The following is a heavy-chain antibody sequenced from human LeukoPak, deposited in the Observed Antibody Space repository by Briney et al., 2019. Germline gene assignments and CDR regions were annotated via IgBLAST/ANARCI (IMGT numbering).Heavy chain of an antibody. CDR1: GFTFSSYA. Sequence: GGSLRLSCPASGFTFSSYAMSWVRQAPGKGLEWVSAISGSGGSTYYADSVKGRFTISRDNSKNTLYLQMNSLRAEDTAVYYCAKDSQNIVVVPAAVVSAFDIWGQGTMVTVSS. J-gene: IGHJ3*02. D-gene: IGHD2-2*01. CDR2: ISGSGGST. CDR3: AKDSQNIVVVPAAVVSAFDI. V-gene: IGHV3-23*01.